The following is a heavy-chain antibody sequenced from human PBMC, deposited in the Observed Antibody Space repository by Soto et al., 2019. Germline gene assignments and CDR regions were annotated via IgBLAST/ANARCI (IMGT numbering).Heavy chain of an antibody. CDR1: GFTFNTYP. D-gene: IGHD3-22*01. J-gene: IGHJ6*02. CDR2: ISGFGGST. V-gene: IGHV3-23*01. CDR3: PKGRNSYYGSGYYSFPLDV. Sequence: GGSLRLSCAASGFTFNTYPMSWVRQPPGKGLEWVSDISGFGGSTYYADSVKGRFTISRDNSKNTLFLQMSSLRAEDTATYYCPKGRNSYYGSGYYSFPLDVWGQGTTVTVSS.